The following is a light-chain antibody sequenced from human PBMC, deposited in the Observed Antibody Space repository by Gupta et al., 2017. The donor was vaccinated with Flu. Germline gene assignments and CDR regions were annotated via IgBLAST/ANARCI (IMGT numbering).Light chain of an antibody. J-gene: IGLJ2*01. V-gene: IGLV2-14*03. CDR2: DVS. CDR1: RSDVGGYDY. Sequence: QSALTQPASVSGSPGQSMSTPCTATRSDVGGYDYVSWYQQHPGKAPKLMIYDVSNRPSGVSNRFSGSKSGNTASLTISGLQAEDEADYYCNSYSSSSTLIVFGGGTKLTVL. CDR3: NSYSSSSTLIV.